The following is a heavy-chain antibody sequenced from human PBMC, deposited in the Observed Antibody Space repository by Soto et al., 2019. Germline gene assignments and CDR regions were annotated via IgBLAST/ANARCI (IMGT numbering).Heavy chain of an antibody. CDR1: GFTFSSYA. Sequence: ESGGGVVQPGRSLRLSCAASGFTFSSYAMHWVRQAPGKGLEWVAVISYDGSNKYYADSVKGRFTISRDNSKNTLYLQMNSLRAEDTAVYYCARDQAAAGTLLLGFDYWGQGTLVTVSS. CDR3: ARDQAAAGTLLLGFDY. V-gene: IGHV3-30-3*01. D-gene: IGHD6-13*01. CDR2: ISYDGSNK. J-gene: IGHJ4*02.